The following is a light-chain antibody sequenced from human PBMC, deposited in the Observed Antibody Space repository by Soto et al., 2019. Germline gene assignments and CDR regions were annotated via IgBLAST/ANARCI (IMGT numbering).Light chain of an antibody. J-gene: IGLJ1*01. CDR3: TAYTASRTYV. CDR1: SSDVGAYNF. CDR2: NVY. Sequence: QSALTQPASVSGAPGQSITISCTGTSSDVGAYNFVSWHQQHPGKAPKLMIYNVYNRPSGIPYRFSGSKSGNTASLTIAGLQGDDEAYYYCTAYTASRTYVFGTGTKLTVL. V-gene: IGLV2-14*03.